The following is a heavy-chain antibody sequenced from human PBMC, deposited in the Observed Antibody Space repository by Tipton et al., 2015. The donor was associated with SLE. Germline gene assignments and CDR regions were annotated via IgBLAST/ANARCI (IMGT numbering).Heavy chain of an antibody. D-gene: IGHD6-13*01. CDR1: GYTFTGYY. CDR2: INPNRGGT. J-gene: IGHJ4*02. V-gene: IGHV1-2*02. CDR3: ARARRIAAAGDY. Sequence: QSGPEVKKPGASVKVSCKASGYTFTGYYMHWVRQAPGQGLEWMGWINPNRGGTNYAQKFQGRVTMTRDTSISTAYLELSRLRSGDTAVYYCARARRIAAAGDYWGQGTLVTVSS.